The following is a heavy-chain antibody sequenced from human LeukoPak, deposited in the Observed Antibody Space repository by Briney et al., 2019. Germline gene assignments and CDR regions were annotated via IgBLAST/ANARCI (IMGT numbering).Heavy chain of an antibody. V-gene: IGHV3-7*03. CDR1: GLTFSSYW. Sequence: GGSLRLSCAASGLTFSSYWMSWVRQTPGKGLEWVANIKQDGSEKYYVDSVKGRFTISRDNAKNSLYLQMNSLRAEDTAVYYCARDPLYYYDSSGSYFDYWGQGTLVTVSS. J-gene: IGHJ4*02. CDR3: ARDPLYYYDSSGSYFDY. D-gene: IGHD3-22*01. CDR2: IKQDGSEK.